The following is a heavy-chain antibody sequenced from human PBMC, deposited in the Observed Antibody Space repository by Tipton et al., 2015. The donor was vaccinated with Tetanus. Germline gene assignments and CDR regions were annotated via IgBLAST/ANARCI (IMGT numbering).Heavy chain of an antibody. D-gene: IGHD6-19*01. Sequence: TLSLTCTVSGGSISGYYWNWIRQLPGKGLEWIGYIHYSGGTNYNPSLTSAVTMSVDTAKNHFSLTVNSATAADTAVYYCARTGPVAGTVRDAFDIWGQGTMVTVSS. J-gene: IGHJ3*02. CDR3: ARTGPVAGTVRDAFDI. V-gene: IGHV4-59*01. CDR1: GGSISGYY. CDR2: IHYSGGT.